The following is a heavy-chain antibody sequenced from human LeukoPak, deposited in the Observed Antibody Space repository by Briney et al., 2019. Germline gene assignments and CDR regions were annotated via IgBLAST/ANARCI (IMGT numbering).Heavy chain of an antibody. Sequence: GGSLRLSCAASGFTFSSYGMHWVRQAPGKGLEWVAVIWYDGSNKYYADSVKGRFTISRDNSKNTLYLQMNSLRAEDTAVYYCTTHYGDYGDWGRGTLVTVSS. CDR1: GFTFSSYG. D-gene: IGHD4-17*01. V-gene: IGHV3-33*01. CDR2: IWYDGSNK. CDR3: TTHYGDYGD. J-gene: IGHJ4*02.